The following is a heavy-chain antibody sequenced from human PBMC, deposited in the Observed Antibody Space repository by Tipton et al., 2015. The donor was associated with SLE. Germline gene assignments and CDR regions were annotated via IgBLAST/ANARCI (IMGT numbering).Heavy chain of an antibody. Sequence: SLRLSCAASGFTFSSYAMSWVRQAPGKGLEWVSAISGSGGSTYYADSVKGRFTISRDNSKNTLYLQMNSLRAEDTAVYYCASNTGYYYGMDVWGQGTTVSVSS. D-gene: IGHD4-17*01. CDR1: GFTFSSYA. CDR3: ASNTGYYYGMDV. CDR2: ISGSGGST. V-gene: IGHV3-23*01. J-gene: IGHJ6*02.